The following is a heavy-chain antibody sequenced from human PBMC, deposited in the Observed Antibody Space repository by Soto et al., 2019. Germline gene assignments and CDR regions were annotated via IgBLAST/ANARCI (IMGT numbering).Heavy chain of an antibody. Sequence: QVQLVQSGAEVKKPGSSVKVSCKASGGTFRNYPFSWVRQAPGQGLEWMGGIIPIVGIPNYAQKLQGRVTITADESTTTVHMELSSLRSEDTAVYYCARVLEFRDGYISHFDFCGQGTLVTVSS. J-gene: IGHJ4*02. V-gene: IGHV1-69*01. CDR1: GGTFRNYP. CDR2: IIPIVGIP. CDR3: ARVLEFRDGYISHFDF. D-gene: IGHD1-1*01.